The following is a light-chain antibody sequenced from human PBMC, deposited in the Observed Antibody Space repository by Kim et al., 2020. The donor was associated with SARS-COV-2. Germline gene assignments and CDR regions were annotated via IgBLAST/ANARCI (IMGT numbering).Light chain of an antibody. CDR3: LLSYSGVRV. CDR2: DTT. CDR1: TGAVTSGHY. Sequence: QAVVTQEPSLTVSPGGTVTLTCGSSTGAVTSGHYPYWFQQKPAQAPRALIYDTTERLSWTPARFSGSLLGGKAALTLSAAQNDDEADYYCLLSYSGVRVFGTGTKVTVL. J-gene: IGLJ1*01. V-gene: IGLV7-46*01.